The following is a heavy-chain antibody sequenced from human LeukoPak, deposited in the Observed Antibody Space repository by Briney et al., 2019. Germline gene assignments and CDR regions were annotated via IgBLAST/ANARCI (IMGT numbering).Heavy chain of an antibody. V-gene: IGHV3-21*01. D-gene: IGHD1-26*01. CDR1: GFTFSSYA. CDR2: ISSNNNFI. Sequence: GGSLRLSCAASGFTFSSYAMSWVRQAPGKGLEWVSYISSNNNFIYYADSVKGRFTISRDNPNNSVYLQMNSLRAEDTAVYYCVRDGVVGATARTYYFDYWGQGALVTVSS. CDR3: VRDGVVGATARTYYFDY. J-gene: IGHJ4*02.